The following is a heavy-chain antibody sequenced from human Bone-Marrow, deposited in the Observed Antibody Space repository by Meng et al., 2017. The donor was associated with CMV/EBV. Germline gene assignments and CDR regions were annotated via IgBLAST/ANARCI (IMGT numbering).Heavy chain of an antibody. CDR2: ISSSSSYI. CDR1: GFTFSSYS. J-gene: IGHJ4*02. CDR3: ARGCRYPKKNGSGSYYIDY. D-gene: IGHD3-10*01. Sequence: GESLKISCAASGFTFSSYSMNWVRQAPGKGLEWVSSISSSSSYIYYADSVKGRFTISRDNAKNSLYLQMNSLGAEDTAVYYCARGCRYPKKNGSGSYYIDYWGQGTLVTVSS. V-gene: IGHV3-21*04.